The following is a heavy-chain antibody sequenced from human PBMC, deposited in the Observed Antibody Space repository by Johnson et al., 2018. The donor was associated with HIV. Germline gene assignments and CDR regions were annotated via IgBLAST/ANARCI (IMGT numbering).Heavy chain of an antibody. CDR2: ISWASGTI. V-gene: IGHV3-20*04. CDR1: GFTFDGYG. D-gene: IGHD4-17*01. Sequence: MQLVESGGGVVRRGGSLRLSCVASGFTFDGYGMSRVRQAPGKGLEWDSGISWASGTIGYADLVKGRFTISRDNAKNTLYLQMSSLRAEDTAVYYCARHYGWGDHWDAFDIWGQGTMVTVSS. J-gene: IGHJ3*02. CDR3: ARHYGWGDHWDAFDI.